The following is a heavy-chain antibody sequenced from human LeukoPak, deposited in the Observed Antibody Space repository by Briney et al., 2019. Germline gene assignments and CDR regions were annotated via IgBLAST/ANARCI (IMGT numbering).Heavy chain of an antibody. CDR3: AKEVRESAWFYFDS. Sequence: GGSPRLSCSASGFTFKTYAMSWVRHAPGKGLEWVSGIRSSGDSTYYADSVKGRFTISRDNSRNTLYLQMNSLSAEDTAVYYCAKEVRESAWFYFDSWGQGTLATVSS. CDR1: GFTFKTYA. V-gene: IGHV3-23*01. CDR2: IRSSGDST. D-gene: IGHD6-19*01. J-gene: IGHJ4*02.